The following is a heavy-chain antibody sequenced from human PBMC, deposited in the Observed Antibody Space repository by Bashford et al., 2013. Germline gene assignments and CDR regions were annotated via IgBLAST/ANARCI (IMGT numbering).Heavy chain of an antibody. CDR2: ISAYNGNT. V-gene: IGHV1-18*01. Sequence: ASVKVSCKASGYTFTSYGISWVRQAPGQGLEWMGWISAYNGNTNYAQKLQGRVTMTTDTSTSTAYMELRSLRSDDTAVYYCARDMVGASLGEAFDIWGQGTMVTVSS. CDR3: ARDMVGASLGEAFDI. D-gene: IGHD1-26*01. CDR1: GYTFTSYG. J-gene: IGHJ3*02.